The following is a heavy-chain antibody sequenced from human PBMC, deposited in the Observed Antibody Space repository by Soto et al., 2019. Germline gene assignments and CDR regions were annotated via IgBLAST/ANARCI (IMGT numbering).Heavy chain of an antibody. D-gene: IGHD4-17*01. Sequence: SGPTLVNPTQTLTLTCTFSGFSLSTSGMCVSWIRQPPGKALEGLARMDWDDDKYYSKSLKTRLTISKDPSKNQVVLTMTKMDPVDTATYYCARARLPNTVNNDAFDIWGQGTMVTVSS. CDR2: MDWDDDK. CDR1: GFSLSTSGMC. J-gene: IGHJ3*02. CDR3: ARARLPNTVNNDAFDI. V-gene: IGHV2-70*11.